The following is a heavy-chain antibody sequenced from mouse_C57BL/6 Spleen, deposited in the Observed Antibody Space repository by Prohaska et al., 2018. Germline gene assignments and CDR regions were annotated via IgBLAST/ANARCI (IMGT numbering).Heavy chain of an antibody. CDR3: ARNSYDGYWYYFDY. J-gene: IGHJ2*01. V-gene: IGHV2-2*01. Sequence: VHGVRQSPGKGLEWLGVIWSGGSTDYNAAFISRLSISKDNSKSQVFFKMNSLQADDTAIYYCARNSYDGYWYYFDYWGQGTTLTVSS. D-gene: IGHD2-3*01. CDR2: IWSGGST.